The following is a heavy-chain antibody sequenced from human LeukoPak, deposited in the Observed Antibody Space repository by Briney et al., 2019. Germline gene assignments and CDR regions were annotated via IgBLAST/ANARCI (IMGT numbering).Heavy chain of an antibody. CDR3: ARETPYDILTGYSSPSWFDP. Sequence: PGGSLRLSCAASGFTFSSYSMNWVRQAPGKGLEWVSSISSSSYIYYADSVKGRFTISRDNAKNSLYLQMNSLRAEDTAVYFCARETPYDILTGYSSPSWFDPWGQGTLVTVSS. CDR2: ISSSSYI. J-gene: IGHJ5*02. V-gene: IGHV3-21*01. CDR1: GFTFSSYS. D-gene: IGHD3-9*01.